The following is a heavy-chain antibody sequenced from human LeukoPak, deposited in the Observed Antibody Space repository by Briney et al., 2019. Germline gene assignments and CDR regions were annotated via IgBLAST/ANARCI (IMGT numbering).Heavy chain of an antibody. CDR1: GFTFSSYA. J-gene: IGHJ4*02. V-gene: IGHV3-30*01. D-gene: IGHD3-22*01. CDR2: ISYDGSNK. CDR3: ARGQDYYDSSGRGYYFDF. Sequence: GRSLRLSCAASGFTFSSYAMQWVRQAPGKGLEWVAVISYDGSNKYYAASVKGRFTISRDNSKNTLYLQMNSLRAEDTAVYYCARGQDYYDSSGRGYYFDFWGQGTLVTVSS.